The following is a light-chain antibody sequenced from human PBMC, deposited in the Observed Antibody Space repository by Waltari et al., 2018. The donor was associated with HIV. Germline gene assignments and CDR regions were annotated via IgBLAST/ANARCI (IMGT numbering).Light chain of an antibody. CDR1: QRVTSRF. CDR2: RAS. V-gene: IGKV3-20*01. CDR3: QQYGSSPPYT. Sequence: EIVLTQSPGTLSLSRGERDTLSCRASQRVTSRFLAWYQQKPGQAPRFLIYRASSRATGIPDRFSGSWSGTHFTLTISTLEPEDFAVYYCQQYGSSPPYTFGQGTKLEIK. J-gene: IGKJ2*01.